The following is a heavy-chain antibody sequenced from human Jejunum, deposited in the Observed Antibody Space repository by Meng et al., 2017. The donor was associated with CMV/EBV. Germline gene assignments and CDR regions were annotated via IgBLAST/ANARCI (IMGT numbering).Heavy chain of an antibody. J-gene: IGHJ3*02. CDR3: ARDRALFSGLYGSGSYQPFDI. D-gene: IGHD3-10*01. Sequence: INLMRQAPGQGLEWVGGIIPINCVVNYAPKLQGRVTMTADRSTNIAYMELSSLRSEDTAVYYCARDRALFSGLYGSGSYQPFDIWGHGTLVTVSS. V-gene: IGHV1-69*10. CDR2: IIPINCVV.